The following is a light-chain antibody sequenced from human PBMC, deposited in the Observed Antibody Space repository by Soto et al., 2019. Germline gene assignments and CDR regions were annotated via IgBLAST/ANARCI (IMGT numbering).Light chain of an antibody. Sequence: QSVLTQPPSVSGAPGQRVTISCTGSSSNIGAGYDVHWYQQLPGTAPKLLMYGNTNRPSGVPDRFSGSKSGTSASLAITGLQAEDEADHYCQSYDSSLSGYVFGTGTQVTVL. CDR1: SSNIGAGYD. CDR2: GNT. CDR3: QSYDSSLSGYV. J-gene: IGLJ1*01. V-gene: IGLV1-40*01.